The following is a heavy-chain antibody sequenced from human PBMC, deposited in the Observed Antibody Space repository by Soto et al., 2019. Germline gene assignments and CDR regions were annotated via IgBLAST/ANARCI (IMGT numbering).Heavy chain of an antibody. D-gene: IGHD6-13*01. Sequence: CISKTPGKGLEWVSYISSSTSHTNYADSVKGRFTISRDNAKNSLFLQMNSLRAEDTAVYYCARGRGAAADYFDFWGQGTLVTVSS. CDR3: ARGRGAAADYFDF. J-gene: IGHJ4*02. CDR2: ISSSTSHT. V-gene: IGHV3-11*05.